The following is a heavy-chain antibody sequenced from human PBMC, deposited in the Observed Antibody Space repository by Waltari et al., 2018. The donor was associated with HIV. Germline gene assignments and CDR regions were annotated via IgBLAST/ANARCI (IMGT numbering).Heavy chain of an antibody. V-gene: IGHV4-39*01. D-gene: IGHD4-17*01. CDR2: FSYSGSS. J-gene: IGHJ4*02. CDR1: GGSISSGDYF. CDR3: ARILLWPSRYFGS. Sequence: QLHLQESGPGLVTPSETLSLTCTVSGGSISSGDYFWGWIRQPPGKGLEWIGSFSYSGSSYYSPSLKSRVTTSVDTSKNELSLKLSSVTAADTAVYYCARILLWPSRYFGSWGQGTLVTVSS.